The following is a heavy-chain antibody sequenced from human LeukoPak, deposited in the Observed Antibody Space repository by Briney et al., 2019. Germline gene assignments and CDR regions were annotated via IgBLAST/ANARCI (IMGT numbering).Heavy chain of an antibody. V-gene: IGHV4-59*08. Sequence: PSETLSLTCAVSGASISSYFWGWIRQPPGKGLEWIGYIYYSGSPNYSPSLKSRVTISVDTSKNQFSLKLSSVTAADTATYYCARRPYYSDSGSYGMDVWGQGTTVTVSS. CDR3: ARRPYYSDSGSYGMDV. CDR1: GASISSYF. CDR2: IYYSGSP. D-gene: IGHD3-10*01. J-gene: IGHJ6*02.